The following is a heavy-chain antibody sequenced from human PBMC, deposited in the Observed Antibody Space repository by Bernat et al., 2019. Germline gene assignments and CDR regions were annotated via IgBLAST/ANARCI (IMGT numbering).Heavy chain of an antibody. J-gene: IGHJ4*02. V-gene: IGHV3-23*01. CDR2: ISASGGTT. CDR3: AKVQSRSGNRTYIDY. Sequence: EVQLLESGGGLVQPGGSLRLSCAASGFTFDSYGMSWVRQAPGKGPEWVSGISASGGTTYYADSVKGRFTVSRDNSKNTVYLQMNSLRAEDTAVYYCAKVQSRSGNRTYIDYWGQGTLVTVSS. CDR1: GFTFDSYG. D-gene: IGHD1-26*01.